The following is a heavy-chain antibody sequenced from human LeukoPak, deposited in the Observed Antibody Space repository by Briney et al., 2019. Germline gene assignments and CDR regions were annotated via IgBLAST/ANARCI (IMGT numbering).Heavy chain of an antibody. CDR2: ITGSDGST. CDR1: GFTFSSYA. CDR3: AKAIVGVSISDY. D-gene: IGHD1-26*01. J-gene: IGHJ4*02. Sequence: GGSLRLSCAASGFTFSSYAMSWVRQARGKGLEWVSSITGSDGSTYNADSVKGRFTISRDNSKNTLYLQMNSLRADDTAVYYCAKAIVGVSISDYWGQGTLVTVSS. V-gene: IGHV3-23*01.